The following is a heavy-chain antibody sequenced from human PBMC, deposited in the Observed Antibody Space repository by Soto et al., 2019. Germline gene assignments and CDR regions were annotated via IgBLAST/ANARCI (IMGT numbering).Heavy chain of an antibody. Sequence: QVQLQESGPGLVKPSQTLSLTCTVSGGSISSGGYYWSWIRQHPGKGLEWIGYIYYSGSTYYNPSLTSRVTISVDTSKNQFSLKLSSVTAADTAVYYCATRLSEYGDYGELFDYWGQGTLVTVSS. CDR2: IYYSGST. CDR1: GGSISSGGYY. CDR3: ATRLSEYGDYGELFDY. V-gene: IGHV4-31*03. J-gene: IGHJ4*02. D-gene: IGHD4-17*01.